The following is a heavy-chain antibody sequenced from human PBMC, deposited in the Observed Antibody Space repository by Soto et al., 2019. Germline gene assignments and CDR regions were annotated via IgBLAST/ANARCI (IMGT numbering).Heavy chain of an antibody. V-gene: IGHV1-69*13. CDR3: ARAPADYGDYELYYYYYGMDV. J-gene: IGHJ6*02. CDR2: IIPIFGTA. CDR1: GGTFSSYA. Sequence: ASVKVSCKASGGTFSSYAISWVRQAPGQGLEWMGGIIPIFGTANYAQKFQGRVTITADESTSTAYMELSSLRSEDTAVYYCARAPADYGDYELYYYYYGMDVWGQGTTVTVSS. D-gene: IGHD4-17*01.